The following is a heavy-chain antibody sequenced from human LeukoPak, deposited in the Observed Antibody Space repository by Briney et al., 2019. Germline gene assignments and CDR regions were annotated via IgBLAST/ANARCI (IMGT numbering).Heavy chain of an antibody. D-gene: IGHD3-10*01. Sequence: GGSLRLSCAASGFIFNNYRMNWVRQAPGKGLEWVSSITDGRGYTYYADSVKGRFTISRDNAKNSLYLQMNNLRDEDTAVYYCANENYYGSGSYADHWGQGTLVTVSS. V-gene: IGHV3-21*01. CDR2: ITDGRGYT. CDR1: GFIFNNYR. CDR3: ANENYYGSGSYADH. J-gene: IGHJ4*02.